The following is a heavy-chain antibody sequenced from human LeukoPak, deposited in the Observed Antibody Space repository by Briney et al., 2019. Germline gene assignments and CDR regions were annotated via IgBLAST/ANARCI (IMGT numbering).Heavy chain of an antibody. Sequence: GGSLRLSCAASGFTFSSYAMQWVCQAPGKGLEWVAVISYDGSDKNYADSVKGRFTISRDNSKNTLYLQMNSLRADDTAVYYCARAVYRSGGYYFDYWGQGTLVIVSS. CDR1: GFTFSSYA. D-gene: IGHD6-19*01. V-gene: IGHV3-30*04. J-gene: IGHJ4*02. CDR2: ISYDGSDK. CDR3: ARAVYRSGGYYFDY.